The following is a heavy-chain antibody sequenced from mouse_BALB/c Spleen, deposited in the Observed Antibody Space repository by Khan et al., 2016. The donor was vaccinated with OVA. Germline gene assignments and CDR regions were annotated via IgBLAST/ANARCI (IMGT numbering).Heavy chain of an antibody. Sequence: QMQLEESGPGPVAPSQSLSITCTISGFLLTNYGVHWVRQPSGQGLAWLVVIWSDGSTTYNSTLKSRMSISKDNPKSQVFLKMNSLQTDDTAMYFCARQPYYHYYIMDCGGQGTSVTVSS. D-gene: IGHD2-10*01. V-gene: IGHV2-6-1*01. CDR2: IWSDGST. CDR1: GFLLTNYG. J-gene: IGHJ4*01. CDR3: ARQPYYHYYIMDC.